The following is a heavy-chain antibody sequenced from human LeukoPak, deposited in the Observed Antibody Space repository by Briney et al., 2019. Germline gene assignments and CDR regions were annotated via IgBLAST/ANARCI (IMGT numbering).Heavy chain of an antibody. Sequence: SETLSLTCTVSGGAIRSSSYYWGWIRQPPEKGLEWIGSIYYSGSTYYNPSLKSRVTISVDTSKSQFSLKLSSVTAADTAVYYCARRRWRYGSGRGWYFDLWGRGTLVTVSS. CDR3: ARRRWRYGSGRGWYFDL. CDR1: GGAIRSSSYY. V-gene: IGHV4-39*01. CDR2: IYYSGST. D-gene: IGHD3-10*01. J-gene: IGHJ2*01.